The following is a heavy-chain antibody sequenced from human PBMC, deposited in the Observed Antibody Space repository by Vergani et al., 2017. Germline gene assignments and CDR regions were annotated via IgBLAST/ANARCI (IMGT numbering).Heavy chain of an antibody. D-gene: IGHD6-13*01. CDR1: GYTFTGYY. J-gene: IGHJ5*02. Sequence: QVQLVQSGAEVKKPGASVKVSCKASGYTFTGYYMHWVRQAPGQGLEWMGWINPNSGGTNYAQTFQGRFTMTRDTSISTAYMELSRLRSDDTAVYYCARGQQLGNNWFDPWGQGTLVTVSS. CDR2: INPNSGGT. V-gene: IGHV1-2*02. CDR3: ARGQQLGNNWFDP.